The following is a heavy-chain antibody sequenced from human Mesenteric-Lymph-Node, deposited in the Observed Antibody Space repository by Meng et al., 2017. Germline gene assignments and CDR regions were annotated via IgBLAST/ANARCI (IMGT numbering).Heavy chain of an antibody. V-gene: IGHV4-34*12. CDR3: ARRTFNLRWLPAYGMDV. D-gene: IGHD4-23*01. CDR2: IIHSGST. J-gene: IGHJ6*02. CDR1: GGSFSDYF. Sequence: SETLSLTCAVYGGSFSDYFWTWIRQPPGKGLEWIGEIIHSGSTNYIPSLKSRVTVSVDTSKNQFSLKLSSVTAADTAVYYCARRTFNLRWLPAYGMDVWGQGTTVTVSS.